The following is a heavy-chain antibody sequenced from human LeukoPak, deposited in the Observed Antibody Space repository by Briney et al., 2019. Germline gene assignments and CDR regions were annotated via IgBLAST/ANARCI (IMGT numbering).Heavy chain of an antibody. V-gene: IGHV3-23*01. CDR1: GFTFSSYA. D-gene: IGHD2-8*01. Sequence: GGSLRLSCAASGFTFSSYAMSCVREAPGKGLEWVSAISGSGGITYYADSVKGRFTISRDNSKNTLYLQMNSLRAEDTAVYYCAKDLYGHVSNWFDPWGQGTLVTVSS. J-gene: IGHJ5*02. CDR2: ISGSGGIT. CDR3: AKDLYGHVSNWFDP.